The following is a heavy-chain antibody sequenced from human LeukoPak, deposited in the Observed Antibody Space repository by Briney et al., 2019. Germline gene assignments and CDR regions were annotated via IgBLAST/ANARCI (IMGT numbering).Heavy chain of an antibody. J-gene: IGHJ4*02. CDR3: AKISGYYPFDY. D-gene: IGHD3-22*01. V-gene: IGHV3-30*18. CDR2: ISYDGSNK. Sequence: GGSLRLSCAASGFTFSSYSMNWVRQAPGKGLEWVAVISYDGSNKYYADSVKGRFTISRDNSKNTLYLQMNSLRAEDTALYYCAKISGYYPFDYWGQGTLVTVSS. CDR1: GFTFSSYS.